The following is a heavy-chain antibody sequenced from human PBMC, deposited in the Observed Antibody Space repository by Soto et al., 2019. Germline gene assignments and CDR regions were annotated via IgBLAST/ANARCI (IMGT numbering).Heavy chain of an antibody. J-gene: IGHJ3*02. CDR1: GYSFTSYW. CDR2: IYPGDSDT. CDR3: ARGHDYGDSYDDFDS. V-gene: IGHV5-51*01. D-gene: IGHD4-17*01. Sequence: PGESLKISCKGSGYSFTSYWIGWVRQMPGKGLEWMGIIYPGDSDTRYSPSFQGQVTISADKSISTAYLQWSSLKASDTAMYYCARGHDYGDSYDDFDSWGQGTMVTVSS.